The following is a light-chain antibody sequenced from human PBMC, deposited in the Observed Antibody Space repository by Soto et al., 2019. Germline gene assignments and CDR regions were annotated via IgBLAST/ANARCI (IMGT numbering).Light chain of an antibody. Sequence: EIVLTQSPGTLSLSPGERATLSCRASQSVSSSYLAWYQQKPGQAPRLLIYGASSRATGIPDRFSGSGSGTDFTLTISRLEPEDFAVYYCQQYGSSHREMYTFGQGTKLEIK. V-gene: IGKV3-20*01. CDR2: GAS. CDR3: QQYGSSHREMYT. CDR1: QSVSSSY. J-gene: IGKJ2*01.